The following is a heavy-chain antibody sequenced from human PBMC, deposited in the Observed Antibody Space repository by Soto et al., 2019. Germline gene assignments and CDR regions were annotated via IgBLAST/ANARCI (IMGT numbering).Heavy chain of an antibody. V-gene: IGHV3-30*03. CDR2: ISFDGRSK. CDR3: ARDRAAVAGLFVEGHYGMDV. CDR1: GFTFSTYV. D-gene: IGHD6-19*01. J-gene: IGHJ6*02. Sequence: QVQLVESGGGVVQPGRSLRLSCAASGFTFSTYVMHWVRQAPGKGLEWVAVISFDGRSKDYADSVKGRFTISRDNSKNTLYLQMNSLRAEDTAVYYCARDRAAVAGLFVEGHYGMDVWGQGTTVTVSS.